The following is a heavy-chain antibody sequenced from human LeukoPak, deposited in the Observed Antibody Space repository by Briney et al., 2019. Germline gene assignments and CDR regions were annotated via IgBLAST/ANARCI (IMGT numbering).Heavy chain of an antibody. J-gene: IGHJ4*02. CDR1: GYTFTGYY. CDR2: INPNSGGT. CDR3: GRVEYQLRLYYFVY. D-gene: IGHD2-2*01. V-gene: IGHV1-2*02. Sequence: ASVKVSCKASGYTFTGYYMHWARQAPGQGLEWMGWINPNSGGTNYAQKFQGRVTMTRDTSISTAYMVLSRLWTEDTAVLYCGRVEYQLRLYYFVYWGEGTLVTVSS.